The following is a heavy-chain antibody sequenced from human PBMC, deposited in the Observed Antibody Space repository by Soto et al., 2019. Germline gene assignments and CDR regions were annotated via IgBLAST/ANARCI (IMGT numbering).Heavy chain of an antibody. CDR1: GYTFTSYY. D-gene: IGHD1-26*01. J-gene: IGHJ6*02. Sequence: ASVKVSCKASGYTFTSYYMHWVRQAPGQGLEWMGIINPSGGSTSYAQKFQGRVTMTRDTSTSTVYMELSSLRSEDTAVYYCARDKVVGATGGYYGMDVWGQGTTVTVSS. V-gene: IGHV1-46*01. CDR3: ARDKVVGATGGYYGMDV. CDR2: INPSGGST.